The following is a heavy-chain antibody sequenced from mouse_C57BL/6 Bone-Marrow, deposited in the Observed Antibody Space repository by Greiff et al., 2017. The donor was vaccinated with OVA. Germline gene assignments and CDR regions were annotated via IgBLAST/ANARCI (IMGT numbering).Heavy chain of an antibody. J-gene: IGHJ2*01. V-gene: IGHV1-31*01. D-gene: IGHD3-3*01. Sequence: FQLQQSGPELVKPGASVKIPCKASGYSFTGSYMPGVNQSHGNILGWIGYFYPYIGVSSYNQKFKGKATLTVDKSSSTAYMELRSLTSEDAAVYYCARGTGFDYWGQGTTLTVSS. CDR1: GYSFTGSY. CDR2: FYPYIGVS. CDR3: ARGTGFDY.